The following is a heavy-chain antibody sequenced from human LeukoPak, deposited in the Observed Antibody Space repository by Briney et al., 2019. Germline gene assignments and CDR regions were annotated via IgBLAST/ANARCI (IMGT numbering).Heavy chain of an antibody. Sequence: GGSLRLSCAASGLTFNNYWMSWVRQAPGKGLEWVANINQDGSEKYYVDSVKGRFVISRDNAENSLYLQMNSLRVEDTAFYYCARDLAYSRLDYWGQGMLVTVSS. V-gene: IGHV3-7*01. CDR2: INQDGSEK. CDR1: GLTFNNYW. CDR3: ARDLAYSRLDY. J-gene: IGHJ4*02. D-gene: IGHD5-18*01.